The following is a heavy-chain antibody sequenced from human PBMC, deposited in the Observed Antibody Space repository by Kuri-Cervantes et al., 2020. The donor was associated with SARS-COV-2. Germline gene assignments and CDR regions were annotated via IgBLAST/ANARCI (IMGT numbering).Heavy chain of an antibody. CDR1: GGSISSGDYY. CDR3: AGGYYYDSSGPVLRYYFDY. D-gene: IGHD3-22*01. J-gene: IGHJ4*02. Sequence: ESLKISCTVSGGSISSGDYYWSWIRQPPGKGLEWIGEINHSGSTNYNPSLKSRVTISVDTSKNQFSLKLSSVTAADTAVYYCAGGYYYDSSGPVLRYYFDYWGQGTLVTVSS. CDR2: INHSGST. V-gene: IGHV4-39*07.